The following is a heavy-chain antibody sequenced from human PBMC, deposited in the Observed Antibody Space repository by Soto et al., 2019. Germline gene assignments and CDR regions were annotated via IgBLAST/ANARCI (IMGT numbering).Heavy chain of an antibody. D-gene: IGHD3-22*01. J-gene: IGHJ5*02. V-gene: IGHV3-23*01. Sequence: GGSLRLSCEASKLTYSAYAMTWVRQAPGKGLEWVASISGSGDNTYYADSVKGRFAISRDNSKSTLYLQMNSLRGDDAAIYYCATDPNFYDYSAYFTSRWFDNRGQGTQVTVS. CDR1: KLTYSAYA. CDR2: ISGSGDNT. CDR3: ATDPNFYDYSAYFTSRWFDN.